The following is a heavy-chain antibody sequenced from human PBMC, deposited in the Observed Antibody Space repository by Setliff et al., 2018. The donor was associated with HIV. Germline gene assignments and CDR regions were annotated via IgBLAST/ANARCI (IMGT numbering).Heavy chain of an antibody. CDR3: VSQTSPLY. CDR2: IRYDATDK. D-gene: IGHD2-8*01. J-gene: IGHJ4*02. V-gene: IGHV3-30*02. Sequence: GGSLRLSCAASGFTFSRYGMHWVRQAPGKGLEWVAFIRYDATDKYYVDSMKGRLTISRDNAKNSLYLQINSLRAEDTAVYYCVSQTSPLYWGRGTLVTVSS. CDR1: GFTFSRYG.